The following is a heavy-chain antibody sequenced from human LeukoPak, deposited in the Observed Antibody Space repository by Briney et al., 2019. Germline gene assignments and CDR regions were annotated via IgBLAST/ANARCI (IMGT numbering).Heavy chain of an antibody. Sequence: PGGSLRLSCAASGFTFSSYAMSWVRQAPGKGLEWVAGISAGGGSTYYADSVKGRFTISRDNSKNMLYLQLNSLRAEDTAIYYCAKGRIAPDYWGQGALVTVSS. D-gene: IGHD2/OR15-2a*01. CDR3: AKGRIAPDY. V-gene: IGHV3-23*01. CDR2: ISAGGGST. CDR1: GFTFSSYA. J-gene: IGHJ4*02.